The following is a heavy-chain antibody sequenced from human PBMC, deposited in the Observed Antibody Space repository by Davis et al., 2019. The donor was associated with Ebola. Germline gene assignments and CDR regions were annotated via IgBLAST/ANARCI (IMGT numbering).Heavy chain of an antibody. CDR1: GYSFTSYW. Sequence: GESLKISCKGSGYSFTSYWIGWVRQMPGKGLAWMGIIYPGDSDTRYSPSFQGQVTISADKSISTAYLQWSSLKASDTAMYYCARLGYYDILTGNYGMDVWGQGTTVTVTS. CDR2: IYPGDSDT. V-gene: IGHV5-51*01. D-gene: IGHD3-9*01. CDR3: ARLGYYDILTGNYGMDV. J-gene: IGHJ6*02.